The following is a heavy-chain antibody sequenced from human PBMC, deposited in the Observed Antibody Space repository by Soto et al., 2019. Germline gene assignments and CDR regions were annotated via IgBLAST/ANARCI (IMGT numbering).Heavy chain of an antibody. J-gene: IGHJ4*02. CDR3: ARDTGELLVIDY. D-gene: IGHD1-7*01. CDR2: ISPNDGNT. V-gene: IGHV1-18*04. Sequence: VSVKVSCKASGYTFITYNFSWVRQAPGQGLEWMGWISPNDGNTNYAQNVQGRVTMTTDTSTRTAYMELRSLRPDDTAVYYCARDTGELLVIDYWGQGTQVTVST. CDR1: GYTFITYN.